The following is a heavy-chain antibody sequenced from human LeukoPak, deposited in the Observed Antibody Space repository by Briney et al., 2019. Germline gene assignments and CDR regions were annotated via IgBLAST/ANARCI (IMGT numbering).Heavy chain of an antibody. J-gene: IGHJ6*02. D-gene: IGHD6-13*01. V-gene: IGHV1-18*01. CDR2: ISAYNGNT. Sequence: GASVKVSCKASGYTFTSYGISWVRQAPGQGLEWMGWISAYNGNTNYAQKLQGRVTMTTDTSTSTAYMELRSLRSDDTAVYYCARHSHSSSHLRGMDVWGQGTAVTVSS. CDR1: GYTFTSYG. CDR3: ARHSHSSSHLRGMDV.